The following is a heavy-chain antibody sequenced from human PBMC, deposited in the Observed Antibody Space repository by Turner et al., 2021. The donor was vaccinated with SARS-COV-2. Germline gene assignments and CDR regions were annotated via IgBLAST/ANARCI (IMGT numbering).Heavy chain of an antibody. J-gene: IGHJ4*02. CDR1: GFTYGREG. D-gene: IGHD2-15*01. CDR2: ISYDGSNK. Sequence: QVQPVESGGGVVQTGWSLRLSCAPSGFTYGREGMRWVRHAPGKGLEWVAVISYDGSNKYYADSVKGRFTISRDNSKNTLYLQMNSLRAEDTAVDYCAKGLGGYCSGGSCYSGIVDYWGQGTLVTVSS. CDR3: AKGLGGYCSGGSCYSGIVDY. V-gene: IGHV3-30*18.